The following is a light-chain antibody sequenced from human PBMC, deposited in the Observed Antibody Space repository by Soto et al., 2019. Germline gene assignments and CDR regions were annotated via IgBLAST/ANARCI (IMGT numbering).Light chain of an antibody. V-gene: IGKV1-9*01. CDR1: HDISTY. J-gene: IGKJ5*01. CDR2: EAS. CDR3: LQDDTYPIT. Sequence: DIQLTQSPSLLSASVGDRVTITCRASHDISTYLAWYQQKPGKAPKLMIYEASTLQSGVPSRFSGSGSGTDFTLTISSLQPEDFATYYCLQDDTYPITFGQGTRLEIK.